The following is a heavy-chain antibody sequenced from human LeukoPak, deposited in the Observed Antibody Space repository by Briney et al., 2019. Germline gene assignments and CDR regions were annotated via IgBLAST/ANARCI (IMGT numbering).Heavy chain of an antibody. CDR3: ARDKADTAMVPFDY. CDR1: GFTFSSYS. Sequence: GGSLRLSCAASGFTFSSYSMNWVRQAPGKGLEWVSSISSSSSYIYYADSVKGRFTISRDNAKNSLYLQMSSLRAEDTAVYYCARDKADTAMVPFDYWGQGTLVTVSS. J-gene: IGHJ4*02. CDR2: ISSSSSYI. D-gene: IGHD5-18*01. V-gene: IGHV3-21*01.